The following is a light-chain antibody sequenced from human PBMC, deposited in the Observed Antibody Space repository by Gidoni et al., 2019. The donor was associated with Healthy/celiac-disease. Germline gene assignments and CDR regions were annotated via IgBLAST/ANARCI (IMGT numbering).Light chain of an antibody. Sequence: QSVLTQPPSASGTPGQRVTISCSGRSSNIGTNTVNWYQQFPGTAPELLIYNKNRRPSGVPDRCSGSKSGASASRASSGLQSEEEADYYCAVWDDSVNGALFGGGTKLTVL. CDR3: AVWDDSVNGAL. CDR2: NKN. V-gene: IGLV1-44*01. CDR1: SSNIGTNT. J-gene: IGLJ2*01.